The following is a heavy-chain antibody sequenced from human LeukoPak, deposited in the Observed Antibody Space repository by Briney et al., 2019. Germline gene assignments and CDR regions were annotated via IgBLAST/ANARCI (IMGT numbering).Heavy chain of an antibody. CDR1: GGSFSGYY. D-gene: IGHD6-13*01. CDR3: ARGAAYSSSVDY. CDR2: INHSGST. J-gene: IGHJ4*02. V-gene: IGHV4-34*01. Sequence: PSETLSLTCAVYGGSFSGYYWSWIRQPPGKGLEWIGEINHSGSTNYNPSLKSRVTISVDTSKNQFSLKLSSVTAADTAVYYCARGAAYSSSVDYWGQGTLVTVSS.